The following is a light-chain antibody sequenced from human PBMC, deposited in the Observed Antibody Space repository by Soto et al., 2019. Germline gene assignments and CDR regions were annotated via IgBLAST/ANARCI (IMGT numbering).Light chain of an antibody. CDR3: AAWDDRLSGRVV. CDR1: SSNIGSNY. Sequence: QSVLTQPPSASGTPGQRVTISCSGSSSNIGSNYVYWYQQLTGTAPKLLIYRNNQRPSGVPDRFSGSKSGTSAALAISGLRAEDEADYYCAAWDDRLSGRVVFGGGTKLTVL. CDR2: RNN. V-gene: IGLV1-47*01. J-gene: IGLJ2*01.